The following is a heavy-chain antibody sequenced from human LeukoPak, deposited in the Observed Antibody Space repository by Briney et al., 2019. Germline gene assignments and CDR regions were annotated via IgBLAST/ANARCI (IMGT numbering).Heavy chain of an antibody. CDR2: IKQDGSET. CDR1: GFTFSSYA. J-gene: IGHJ4*02. V-gene: IGHV3-7*03. Sequence: GGSLRLSCAASGFTFSSYAMSWVRQAPGKGLEWVANIKQDGSETYYVDSVKGRFTISRDNAKNSLYLQMNSLRAEDTAVYYCAREKFDYWGQGTLVTVSS. CDR3: AREKFDY.